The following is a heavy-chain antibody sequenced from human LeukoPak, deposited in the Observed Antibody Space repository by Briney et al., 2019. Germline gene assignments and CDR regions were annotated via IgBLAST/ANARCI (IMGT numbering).Heavy chain of an antibody. CDR1: GGSISSSSYY. Sequence: SETLSLTCTVSGGSISSSSYYWGWIRQPPGKGLEWIGSIYYSGSTYYNPSLKSRVTISVDTSKNQFSLKLSSVTAADTAVYYCARQGPYYYGSGTLNIGWFDPWGQGTLVTVSS. CDR3: ARQGPYYYGSGTLNIGWFDP. CDR2: IYYSGST. D-gene: IGHD3-10*01. J-gene: IGHJ5*02. V-gene: IGHV4-39*01.